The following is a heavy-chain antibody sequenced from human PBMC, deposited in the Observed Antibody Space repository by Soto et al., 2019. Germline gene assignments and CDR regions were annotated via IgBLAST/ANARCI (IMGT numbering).Heavy chain of an antibody. D-gene: IGHD2-2*01. Sequence: GGSLRLSCAASGFTFSSYAMHWVRQAPGKGLEWVAVISYDGSNKYYADSVKGRFTISGDNSKNTLYLLMNSLRAEDTAVYYCARGPSSLTRFDYWGQGTLVTVSS. J-gene: IGHJ4*02. CDR2: ISYDGSNK. V-gene: IGHV3-30-3*01. CDR1: GFTFSSYA. CDR3: ARGPSSLTRFDY.